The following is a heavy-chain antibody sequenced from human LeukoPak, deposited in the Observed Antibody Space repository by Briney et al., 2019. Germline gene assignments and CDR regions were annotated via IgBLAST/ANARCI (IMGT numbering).Heavy chain of an antibody. J-gene: IGHJ4*02. CDR1: GFTFSNYA. V-gene: IGHV3-23*01. Sequence: GASLRLSCAASGFTFSNYAMSWVRQAPGKGLEWVSAITGGGSGIYYADSMKSRFTISRDNSKNTLYLQIDSLRAEDTAVYYCAKWGDYDVLTGYYVSDYWGQGTLVTVSS. CDR3: AKWGDYDVLTGYYVSDY. D-gene: IGHD3-9*01. CDR2: ITGGGSGI.